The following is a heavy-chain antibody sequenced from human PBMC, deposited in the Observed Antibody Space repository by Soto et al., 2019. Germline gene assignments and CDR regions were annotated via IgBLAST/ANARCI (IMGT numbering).Heavy chain of an antibody. CDR2: IYSNGGT. Sequence: LQLQESGPGVVKPSETLSLACSVSGGSIRSNDYFWGWFRQPPGKGLEWIASIYSNGGTYDSPSLKSRDTVSIDTSKNQFFLTVRSVNAADTAVDDCASFLVGATARNDFDSWGQGTLVTIAS. J-gene: IGHJ4*02. CDR1: GGSIRSNDYF. CDR3: ASFLVGATARNDFDS. V-gene: IGHV4-39*01. D-gene: IGHD2-8*02.